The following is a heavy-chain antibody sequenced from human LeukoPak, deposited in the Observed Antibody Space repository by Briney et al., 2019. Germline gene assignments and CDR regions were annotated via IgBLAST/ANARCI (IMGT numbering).Heavy chain of an antibody. D-gene: IGHD6-13*01. CDR3: VKGIVAAGGTVFDY. V-gene: IGHV3-48*04. Sequence: PGGSLRLSRAASGFTFSNYNMNWVRQAPGKGLEWVSYTSVSSDTIYYADSVRGRFTISRDNAKNSLYLQMNSLRAEDTAVYYCVKGIVAAGGTVFDYWGQGTPVTVSS. J-gene: IGHJ4*02. CDR1: GFTFSNYN. CDR2: TSVSSDTI.